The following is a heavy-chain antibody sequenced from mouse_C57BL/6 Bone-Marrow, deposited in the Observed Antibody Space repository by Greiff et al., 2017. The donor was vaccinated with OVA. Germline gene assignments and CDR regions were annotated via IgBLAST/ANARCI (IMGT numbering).Heavy chain of an antibody. CDR2: INPSDGST. J-gene: IGHJ3*01. CDR1: GYTFTDYT. V-gene: IGHV1-78*01. D-gene: IGHD3-2*02. CDR3: ARAAQATYFAY. Sequence: QVQLQQSDAELVKPGASVKISCKASGYTFTDYTIHWMKQRPGQGLEWIGNINPSDGSTNYNEKFKGKATLTADKSSSTAYMQLSSLTSEDSAVYFCARAAQATYFAYWGQGTLVTVSA.